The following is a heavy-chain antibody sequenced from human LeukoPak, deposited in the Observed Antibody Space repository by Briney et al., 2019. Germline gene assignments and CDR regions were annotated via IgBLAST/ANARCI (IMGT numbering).Heavy chain of an antibody. CDR3: ARQAVSYYYYMDV. CDR1: GYSFTSYW. Sequence: GESLKISCKGSGYSFTSYWIGWVRQMPGKGLEWMGIIYPGDSDTRYSPSFQGQVTISADKSISTAYLRWSSLKASDTAMYYCARQAVSYYYYMDVWGKGTTVTVSS. V-gene: IGHV5-51*01. J-gene: IGHJ6*03. CDR2: IYPGDSDT. D-gene: IGHD6-25*01.